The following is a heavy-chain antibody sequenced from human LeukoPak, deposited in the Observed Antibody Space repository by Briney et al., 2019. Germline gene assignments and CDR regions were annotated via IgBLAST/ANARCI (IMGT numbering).Heavy chain of an antibody. CDR1: GYTFTSYY. CDR2: ISGYNGKT. V-gene: IGHV1-18*04. Sequence: ASVKVSCKASGYTFTSYYMHWVRQAPGQGLEWMGWISGYNGKTKYAQKLQDRVTMTTDTSTSTAYMEVRSLRSDDTAVYYCARTVATYFDYWGQGTLVTVSS. D-gene: IGHD5-12*01. J-gene: IGHJ4*02. CDR3: ARTVATYFDY.